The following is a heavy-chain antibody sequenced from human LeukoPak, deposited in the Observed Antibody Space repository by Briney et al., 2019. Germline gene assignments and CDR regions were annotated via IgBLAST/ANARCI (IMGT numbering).Heavy chain of an antibody. D-gene: IGHD3-22*01. Sequence: GGSLRLSCAASGFTFSSYGMHWVRQAPGKGLEWVAVISYDGSNKYYADSVKGRFTISRDNSKNTLYLQMNSMRAEDPAVYYCAKGSDYYASRDDAFDIWGQGTMVTVSS. V-gene: IGHV3-30*18. CDR1: GFTFSSYG. CDR3: AKGSDYYASRDDAFDI. CDR2: ISYDGSNK. J-gene: IGHJ3*02.